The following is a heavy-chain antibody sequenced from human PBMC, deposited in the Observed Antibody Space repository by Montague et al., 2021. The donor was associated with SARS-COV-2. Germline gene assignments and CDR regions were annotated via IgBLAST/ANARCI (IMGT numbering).Heavy chain of an antibody. CDR1: GGPITSYY. Sequence: SETLSLTCAVSGGPITSYYWNWIRQPPGEGLEYIGYIHHRGSTTYNSSLKSRVSISVDTSKNQFSLKLRSVTAADTAVYYCARGLENNGSGSHHFDPWGQGTLVTVSS. V-gene: IGHV4-59*01. CDR2: IHHRGST. CDR3: ARGLENNGSGSHHFDP. J-gene: IGHJ5*02. D-gene: IGHD3-10*01.